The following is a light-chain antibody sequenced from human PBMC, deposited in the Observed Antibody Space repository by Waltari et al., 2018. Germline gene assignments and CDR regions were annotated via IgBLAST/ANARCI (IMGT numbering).Light chain of an antibody. CDR1: QTVLYSDNNKY. Sequence: DIVMTQSPDSLAVSLGARATTHSTPSQTVLYSDNNKYLGWYQQRPEQPPKLLISWASTRESGVPDRFSGSGSGTDFTLTINSLQAEDVAVYYCQQYYTTPVTFGQGTKLEIK. J-gene: IGKJ2*01. V-gene: IGKV4-1*01. CDR3: QQYYTTPVT. CDR2: WAS.